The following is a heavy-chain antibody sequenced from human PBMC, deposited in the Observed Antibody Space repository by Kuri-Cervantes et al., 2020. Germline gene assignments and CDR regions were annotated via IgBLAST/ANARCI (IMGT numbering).Heavy chain of an antibody. J-gene: IGHJ2*01. CDR1: GFTFSGFW. Sequence: GGSLRLSCAASGFTFSGFWMSWGRQAPGKGLERAANINEDGGEKYYVDSVKGRFTISRDNAKNSLYLQMNSLRAEDTAVYYCARAGGLRGYFDLWGRGTLVTVSS. CDR3: ARAGGLRGYFDL. CDR2: INEDGGEK. V-gene: IGHV3-7*01. D-gene: IGHD3-16*01.